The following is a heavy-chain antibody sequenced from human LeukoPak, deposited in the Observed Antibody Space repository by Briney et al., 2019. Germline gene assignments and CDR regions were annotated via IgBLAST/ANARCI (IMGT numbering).Heavy chain of an antibody. J-gene: IGHJ4*02. D-gene: IGHD6-19*01. Sequence: GGSLRLSCAASGFTFSTDAMNWVRRAPGKGLEWVSAISSSGGNTYYADSVKGRFTISRDSSKNTLYLQMNSLRAEDTAVYFCAKVTISYNSGWYFDYWGQGTLVTVSS. CDR2: ISSSGGNT. CDR1: GFTFSTDA. V-gene: IGHV3-23*01. CDR3: AKVTISYNSGWYFDY.